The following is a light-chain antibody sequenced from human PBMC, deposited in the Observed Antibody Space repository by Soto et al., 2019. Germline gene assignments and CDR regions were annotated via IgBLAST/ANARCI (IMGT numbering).Light chain of an antibody. CDR1: SSNIGSNT. J-gene: IGLJ2*01. Sequence: QSVLTQPPSASGTPGQRVTISCSGSSSNIGSNTVNWYQQLPGTAPKLLIYSNNQRPSGVPDRFSGSKSGTSASLAISGLQSEDEADYYCSSYAASNNLVFGGGTKLTVL. V-gene: IGLV1-44*01. CDR3: SSYAASNNLV. CDR2: SNN.